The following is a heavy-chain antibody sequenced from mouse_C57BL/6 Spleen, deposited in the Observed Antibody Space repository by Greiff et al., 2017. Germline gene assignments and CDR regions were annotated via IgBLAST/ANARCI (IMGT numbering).Heavy chain of an antibody. V-gene: IGHV1-12*01. CDR2: IYPGNGDT. CDR3: VWGYDAWFAY. J-gene: IGHJ3*01. Sequence: LQESGAELVRPGASVKMSCKASGYTFTSYNMHWVKQTPRQGLEWIGAIYPGNGDTSYNQKFKGKATLTVDKSSSTAYMQLSSLTSEDSAVYFCVWGYDAWFAYWGQGTLVTVSA. D-gene: IGHD2-2*01. CDR1: GYTFTSYN.